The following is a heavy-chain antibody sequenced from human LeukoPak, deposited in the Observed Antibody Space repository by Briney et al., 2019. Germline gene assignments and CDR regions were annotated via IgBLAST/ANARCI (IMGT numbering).Heavy chain of an antibody. V-gene: IGHV1-2*02. CDR3: ARVHCTNGVCYPYFDY. D-gene: IGHD2-8*01. Sequence: ASVEVSCKASGYTFTAYYIYWVRQAPGQGLEWMGWINPNSGVTNYAQKFQGRVTMTRDTSISTAYMELSRLRSDDTAVYYCARVHCTNGVCYPYFDYWGQGTLVTVSS. J-gene: IGHJ4*02. CDR1: GYTFTAYY. CDR2: INPNSGVT.